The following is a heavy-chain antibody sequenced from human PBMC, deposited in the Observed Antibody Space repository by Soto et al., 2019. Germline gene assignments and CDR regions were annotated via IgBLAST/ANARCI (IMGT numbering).Heavy chain of an antibody. CDR1: GVGLSTYA. Sequence: EVQLLESGGGFVQPGGSLRLSCTASGVGLSTYAISWVRQAPGKGLEWVSVISGDSGKTDYADSVKGRFSISRDKAKNKLYLQIKRLRAEYTAVYYCALTSCGGDCYSAFDYGGQVTLVT. D-gene: IGHD2-21*02. CDR2: ISGDSGKT. V-gene: IGHV3-23*01. J-gene: IGHJ4*02. CDR3: ALTSCGGDCYSAFDY.